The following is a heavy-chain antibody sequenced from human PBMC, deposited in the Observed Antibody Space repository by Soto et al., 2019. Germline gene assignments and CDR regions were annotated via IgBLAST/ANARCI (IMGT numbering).Heavy chain of an antibody. J-gene: IGHJ6*02. D-gene: IGHD3-10*01. V-gene: IGHV3-30-3*01. CDR1: GFTFSSYA. Sequence: QVQLVESGGGVVQPGRSLRLSCAASGFTFSSYAMHWVRQAPGKGLEWVAVISYDGSNKYYADSVKGRFTISRDNSKNTLYLQMNSLRADDTAVYYCARDPRGDRGGFGMCVWGQGTTVTVSS. CDR3: ARDPRGDRGGFGMCV. CDR2: ISYDGSNK.